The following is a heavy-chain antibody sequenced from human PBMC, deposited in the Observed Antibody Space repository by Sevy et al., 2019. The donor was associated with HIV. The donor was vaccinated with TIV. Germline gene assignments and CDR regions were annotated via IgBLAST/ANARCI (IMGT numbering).Heavy chain of an antibody. CDR2: ISDDSRYI. D-gene: IGHD6-19*01. CDR1: GFTFRSYS. CDR3: AKAGGGWNYFDY. Sequence: GGSLRLSCAASGFTFRSYSMNWVRQAPGKGLEWLSSISDDSRYIYYSDSVKGRFTISRANAKSSLYLQMNSLRVEDTAIYYCAKAGGGWNYFDYSGQGTLVTVSS. J-gene: IGHJ4*02. V-gene: IGHV3-21*01.